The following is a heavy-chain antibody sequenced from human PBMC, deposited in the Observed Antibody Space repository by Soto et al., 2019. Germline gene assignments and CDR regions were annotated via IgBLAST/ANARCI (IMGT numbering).Heavy chain of an antibody. CDR3: AVGYCSSTSCLRYWYFDL. CDR1: GGTFSSYT. J-gene: IGHJ2*01. Sequence: QVHLVQSGAEVKKPGSSVKVSCKASGGTFSSYTISWVRQAPGQGLEWMGRIIPILGIANYAQKFQGRVTITADKSTSTAYMELSSLRSEDTAVYYCAVGYCSSTSCLRYWYFDLWGRGTLVTVSS. D-gene: IGHD2-2*01. CDR2: IIPILGIA. V-gene: IGHV1-69*02.